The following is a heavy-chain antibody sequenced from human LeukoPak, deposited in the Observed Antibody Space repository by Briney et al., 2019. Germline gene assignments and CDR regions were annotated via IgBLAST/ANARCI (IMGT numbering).Heavy chain of an antibody. V-gene: IGHV4-31*03. Sequence: PSETLSLTCTVSGGSISSSSYYWGWIRQHPGKGLEWIGYIYYSGSTYYNPSLKSRVTISVDTSKNQFSLKLSSVTAADTAVYYCARSSQGNWFDPWGQGTLVTVSS. J-gene: IGHJ5*02. CDR1: GGSISSSSYY. CDR3: ARSSQGNWFDP. CDR2: IYYSGST.